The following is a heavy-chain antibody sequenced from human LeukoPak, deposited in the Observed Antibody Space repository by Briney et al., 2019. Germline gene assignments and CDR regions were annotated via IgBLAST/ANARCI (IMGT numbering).Heavy chain of an antibody. V-gene: IGHV4-30-4*01. CDR1: GGSISSGDYY. CDR2: IYYSGST. CDR3: ARVFSEYYYDSSGYYVDY. D-gene: IGHD3-22*01. Sequence: SQTLSLTCTVSGGSISSGDYYWSWIRQPPGKGLEWIGYIYYSGSTYYNPSLKSRVTISVDTSKNQFSLKLSSVTAADTAVYYCARVFSEYYYDSSGYYVDYWGQGTLVTVSS. J-gene: IGHJ4*02.